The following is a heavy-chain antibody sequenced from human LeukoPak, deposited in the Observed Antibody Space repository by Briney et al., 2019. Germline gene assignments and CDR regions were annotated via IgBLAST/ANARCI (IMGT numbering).Heavy chain of an antibody. CDR3: ASGETRHYDILTGHFDY. V-gene: IGHV4-61*01. J-gene: IGHJ4*02. Sequence: PSETLSLTCTVSGGSVSSGSYYWSWIRKPPGKGLEWIGYIYYSGSTNYNPSLKSRVTISVDTSKNQFSLKLSSVTAADTAVYYCASGETRHYDILTGHFDYWGQGTLVTVSS. D-gene: IGHD3-9*01. CDR2: IYYSGST. CDR1: GGSVSSGSYY.